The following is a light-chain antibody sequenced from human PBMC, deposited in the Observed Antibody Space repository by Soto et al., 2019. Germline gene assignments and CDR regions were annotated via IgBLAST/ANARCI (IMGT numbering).Light chain of an antibody. V-gene: IGLV2-14*01. CDR3: RSYTSSSIDDG. Sequence: QSALTQPASVSGSPGQSITISCTGPSSDVGGYNYVSWYQQHPGKAPKLMIYEVSNRPSGVSNRFSGSKSGNTASLTISGPPAEDEADYYCRSYTSSSIDDGFGTGTKVTVL. CDR1: SSDVGGYNY. CDR2: EVS. J-gene: IGLJ1*01.